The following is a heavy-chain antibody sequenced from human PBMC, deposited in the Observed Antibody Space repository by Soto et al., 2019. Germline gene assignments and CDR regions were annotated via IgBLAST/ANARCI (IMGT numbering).Heavy chain of an antibody. J-gene: IGHJ6*02. CDR2: ISYDGSNK. CDR1: GFTFSSYG. Sequence: QVQLVESGGGVVQPGRSLRLSCAASGFTFSSYGMHWVRQAPGKGLEWVAVISYDGSNKYYADSVKGRFTISRDNSKNTLYLQMNSLRAEDTAVYYCAKAGVLLWVMGAMDVWGQGTTVTVSS. CDR3: AKAGVLLWVMGAMDV. V-gene: IGHV3-30*18. D-gene: IGHD3-10*01.